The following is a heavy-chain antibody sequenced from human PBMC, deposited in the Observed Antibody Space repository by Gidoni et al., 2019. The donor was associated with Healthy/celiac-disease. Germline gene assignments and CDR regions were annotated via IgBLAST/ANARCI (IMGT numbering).Heavy chain of an antibody. Sequence: QVQLVQSGAEVKKPGASVKVSCKASGYTFTSYAMHWVRQAPGQRLEWMGWINAGNGNTKYSQKFQGRVTITSDTSASTAYMELSSLRSEDTAVYYCARETLCSGGSCHFDYWGQGTLVTVSS. J-gene: IGHJ4*02. D-gene: IGHD2-15*01. CDR3: ARETLCSGGSCHFDY. CDR2: INAGNGNT. V-gene: IGHV1-3*01. CDR1: GYTFTSYA.